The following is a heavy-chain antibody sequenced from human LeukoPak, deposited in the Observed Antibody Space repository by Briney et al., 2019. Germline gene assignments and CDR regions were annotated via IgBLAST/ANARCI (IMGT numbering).Heavy chain of an antibody. J-gene: IGHJ4*02. V-gene: IGHV4-59*01. CDR1: GGSISSYY. CDR2: IYYSGST. Sequence: SGTLSLTCTVSGGSISSYYWSWIRQPPGKGLEWIGYIYYSGSTNYNPSLKSRVTISVDTSKNQFSLKLSSVTAADTAVYYCARRSSIMGSYLYYFDYWGQGTLVTVSS. D-gene: IGHD1-26*01. CDR3: ARRSSIMGSYLYYFDY.